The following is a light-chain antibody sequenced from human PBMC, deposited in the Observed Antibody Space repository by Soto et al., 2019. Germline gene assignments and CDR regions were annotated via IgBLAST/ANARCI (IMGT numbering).Light chain of an antibody. Sequence: DIQMTQSPSSLSASVGDRVTITCQATQGISNYLSWYQQRPGRAPKLLVYDASTLEPGVPSRFSGSGSGTDFTFTITSLQPEDVATYYCQKYNGAPRTFGQGTKVEFK. J-gene: IGKJ1*01. CDR1: QGISNY. V-gene: IGKV1-33*01. CDR2: DAS. CDR3: QKYNGAPRT.